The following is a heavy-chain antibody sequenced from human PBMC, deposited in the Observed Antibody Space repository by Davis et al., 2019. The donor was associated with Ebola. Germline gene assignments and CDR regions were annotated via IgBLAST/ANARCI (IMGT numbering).Heavy chain of an antibody. CDR2: ISSGGITT. D-gene: IGHD2-21*02. J-gene: IGHJ2*01. Sequence: GESLKISCAASGFTFSSYWMSWVRQAPGKGLEWVSYISSGGITTYYTDSVKGRFTVSRDNAKNSLYLQMNSLRAEDTAVYYCVRDPALVVTGGGWFFGLWGRGTLVTVSS. CDR3: VRDPALVVTGGGWFFGL. CDR1: GFTFSSYW. V-gene: IGHV3-48*04.